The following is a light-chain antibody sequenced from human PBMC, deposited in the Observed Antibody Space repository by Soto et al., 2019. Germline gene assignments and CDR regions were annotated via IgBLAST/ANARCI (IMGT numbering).Light chain of an antibody. Sequence: EVVLTQSPGALSLSPGERVTLSCRASQSLRARYLAWYQQKPGQAPRLLIYGASTRATGIPARFSGSGSGTEFTLTISSLQSEDFAVYYCQQYNNWLRAFGQGTKVDI. J-gene: IGKJ1*01. CDR1: QSLRARY. CDR3: QQYNNWLRA. CDR2: GAS. V-gene: IGKV3-15*01.